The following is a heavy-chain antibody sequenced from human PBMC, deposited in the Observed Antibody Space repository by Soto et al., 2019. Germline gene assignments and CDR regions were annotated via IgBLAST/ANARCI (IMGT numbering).Heavy chain of an antibody. Sequence: SETLSLTCTVSGGSISSYCWSWIRQPPGKGLEWIGYIYYSGSTNYNPSLKSRVTISVDTSKNQFSLKLSSVTAADTAVYYCERDLAEQEENWFDPWGQGTLVTVSS. CDR2: IYYSGST. CDR1: GGSISSYC. V-gene: IGHV4-59*01. CDR3: ERDLAEQEENWFDP. D-gene: IGHD6-13*01. J-gene: IGHJ5*02.